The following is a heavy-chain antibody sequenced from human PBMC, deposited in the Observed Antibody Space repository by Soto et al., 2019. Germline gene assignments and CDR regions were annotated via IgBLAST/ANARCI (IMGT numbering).Heavy chain of an antibody. D-gene: IGHD3-3*01. J-gene: IGHJ3*02. V-gene: IGHV1-8*01. CDR1: GYTLTSYD. CDR2: MNPNSGNT. Sequence: ASVKVSCKASGYTLTSYDINWVRQATGQGLEWMGWMNPNSGNTGYAQKFQGRVTMTRNTSISTAYMELSSLRSEDTAVYYCVRGGYDYDFWSGSTAFDIWGQGTMDTVSS. CDR3: VRGGYDYDFWSGSTAFDI.